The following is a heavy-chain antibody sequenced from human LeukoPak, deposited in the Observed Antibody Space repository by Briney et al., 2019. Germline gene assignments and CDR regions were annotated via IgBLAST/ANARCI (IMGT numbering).Heavy chain of an antibody. Sequence: TPSETLSLTCTVSGGSISSYYWSWIRQPPGKGLEWIGYIYYSGSTNYNPSLKSRVTISVDTSKSQFSLKLSSVTAADTAVYYCAAYDYVWGSYRSVDYWGQGTLVTVSS. CDR3: AAYDYVWGSYRSVDY. V-gene: IGHV4-59*01. CDR1: GGSISSYY. D-gene: IGHD3-16*02. CDR2: IYYSGST. J-gene: IGHJ4*02.